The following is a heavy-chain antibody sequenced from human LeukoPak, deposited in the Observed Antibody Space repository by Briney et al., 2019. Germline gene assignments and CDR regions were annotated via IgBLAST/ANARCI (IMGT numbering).Heavy chain of an antibody. CDR3: ARGGYGSGTYYFDY. D-gene: IGHD3-10*01. V-gene: IGHV4-61*02. J-gene: IGHJ4*02. Sequence: PSQTLSLTCTVSGGSISSGSYYWTWIRQPAGKGLEWIGRIYTSGSTNYNPSLKSRVTISVDTSKNQFSLKLSSVTAADTAVYYCARGGYGSGTYYFDYWGQGTLVTASS. CDR2: IYTSGST. CDR1: GGSISSGSYY.